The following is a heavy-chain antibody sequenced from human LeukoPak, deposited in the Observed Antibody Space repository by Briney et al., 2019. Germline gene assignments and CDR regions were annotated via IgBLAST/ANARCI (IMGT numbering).Heavy chain of an antibody. V-gene: IGHV4-59*11. CDR3: ASRARCSGGSCYGNWFDP. D-gene: IGHD2-15*01. CDR2: ISYSGIT. CDR1: GASISSHY. J-gene: IGHJ5*02. Sequence: PSETLSLTCTVSGASISSHYWSWIRQSPGKGLEWIGYISYSGITNYNPSLKSRVTISVDTSKNHFSLRLSSVTAADTAVYYCASRARCSGGSCYGNWFDPWGQGTLVTASS.